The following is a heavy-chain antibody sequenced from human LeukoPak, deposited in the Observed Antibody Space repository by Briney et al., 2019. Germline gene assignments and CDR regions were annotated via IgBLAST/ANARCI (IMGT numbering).Heavy chain of an antibody. CDR3: ARDTPYYYDSSGPYYYGMDV. CDR2: ISAYNGNT. D-gene: IGHD3-22*01. V-gene: IGHV1-18*01. CDR1: GYTFTSYG. Sequence: ASVKVSCKVSGYTFTSYGISWVRQAPGQGLEWMGWISAYNGNTNYAQKLQGRVTMTTDTSTSTAYMELRSLRSDDTAVYYCARDTPYYYDSSGPYYYGMDVWGQGTTVTVSS. J-gene: IGHJ6*02.